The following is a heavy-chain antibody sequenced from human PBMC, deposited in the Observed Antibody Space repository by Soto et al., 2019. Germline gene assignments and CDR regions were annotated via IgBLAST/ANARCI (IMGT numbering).Heavy chain of an antibody. CDR1: GYTFTSYD. D-gene: IGHD4-17*01. Sequence: QVQLGQSGAEVKKPGASVKVSCKASGYTFTSYDINWVRQATGQGLEYLGWMNPNSGNTAYVQKFQGRVTMTWDTSITTAYMELSSLRYEDTAVYFCARGVKYGAYSRWFDPWGQGTLVTVSS. J-gene: IGHJ5*02. CDR3: ARGVKYGAYSRWFDP. V-gene: IGHV1-8*01. CDR2: MNPNSGNT.